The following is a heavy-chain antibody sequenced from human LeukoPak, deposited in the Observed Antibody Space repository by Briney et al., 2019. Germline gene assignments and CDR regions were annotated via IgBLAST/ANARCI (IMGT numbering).Heavy chain of an antibody. V-gene: IGHV4-59*08. Sequence: SETLSLTCTVSGDSIRSYYWSWIRQPPGKGLEWIGYIHDSGSHMYNASLKSRIPISLDTSKNQFSLKLSSVTAADTAVYSCARQSGGGYNSGVFDIWGQGTMVTVSS. J-gene: IGHJ3*02. CDR2: IHDSGSH. CDR3: ARQSGGGYNSGVFDI. D-gene: IGHD5-24*01. CDR1: GDSIRSYY.